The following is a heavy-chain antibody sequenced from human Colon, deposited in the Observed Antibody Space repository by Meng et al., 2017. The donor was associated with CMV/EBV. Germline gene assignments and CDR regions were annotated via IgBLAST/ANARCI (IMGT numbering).Heavy chain of an antibody. V-gene: IGHV1-46*02. CDR3: ASANSEWSKTS. Sequence: SCQASGYTFKGCRIHWVRQAPGQGLEWVAMVDPSGDSTNYAEKFLGRLTITEDRSRNTVYMDVSSLRSEDTAVYYCASANSEWSKTSWGQGTLVTVSS. J-gene: IGHJ5*02. D-gene: IGHD2/OR15-2a*01. CDR1: GYTFKGCR. CDR2: VDPSGDST.